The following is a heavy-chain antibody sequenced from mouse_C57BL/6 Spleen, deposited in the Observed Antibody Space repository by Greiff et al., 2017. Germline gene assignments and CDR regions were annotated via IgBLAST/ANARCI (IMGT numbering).Heavy chain of an antibody. CDR1: GYTFTSYW. D-gene: IGHD1-1*01. J-gene: IGHJ3*01. V-gene: IGHV1-52*01. Sequence: QVQLQQPGAELVRPGSSVKLSCKASGYTFTSYWMHWVKQRPIQGLEWIGNIDPSDSETHYNQKFKDKATLTVDKSSSKAYMQLSSLTSEDSAFYYCARDGSSYSWFAYWGQGTLVTVSA. CDR2: IDPSDSET. CDR3: ARDGSSYSWFAY.